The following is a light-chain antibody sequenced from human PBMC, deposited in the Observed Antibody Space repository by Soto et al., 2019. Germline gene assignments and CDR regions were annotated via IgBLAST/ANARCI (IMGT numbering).Light chain of an antibody. CDR2: GAS. Sequence: IVLTQPPATLSLSPGERATLSCRASQSVSSYLAWYQQKPGQAPRLLIYGASSRATGIPDRFSGSGSGTDFTLTISRLEPEDFAVYYCQQYGSSPPWTFGQGTKVDIK. V-gene: IGKV3-20*01. CDR3: QQYGSSPPWT. CDR1: QSVSSY. J-gene: IGKJ1*01.